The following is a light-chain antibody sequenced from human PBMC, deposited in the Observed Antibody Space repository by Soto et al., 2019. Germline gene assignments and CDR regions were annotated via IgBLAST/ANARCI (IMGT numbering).Light chain of an antibody. J-gene: IGLJ2*01. CDR2: EVS. CDR3: SSYTSSSTLV. CDR1: SSDVGGYNY. Sequence: QSPLTQPASVSGSPGQSITISCTGTSSDVGGYNYVSWYQQHPGKAPKFMIYEVSNRPSGVSNRFSGSKSGNTASLTISGLQAEDEADYYCSSYTSSSTLVFGGGTKLTVL. V-gene: IGLV2-14*01.